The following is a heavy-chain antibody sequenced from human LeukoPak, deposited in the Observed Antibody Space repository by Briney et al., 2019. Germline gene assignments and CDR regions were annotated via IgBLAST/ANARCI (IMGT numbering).Heavy chain of an antibody. J-gene: IGHJ3*02. CDR2: IYYSGST. CDR1: GGSISSGSYY. V-gene: IGHV4-61*10. CDR3: ARDFQGAFDI. Sequence: PSQTLSLTCTVSGGSISSGSYYWSWIRQPAGKGLEWIGYIYYSGSTNYNPSLKSRVTISVDTSKNQFSLKLSSVTAADTAVYYCARDFQGAFDIWGQGTMVTVSS.